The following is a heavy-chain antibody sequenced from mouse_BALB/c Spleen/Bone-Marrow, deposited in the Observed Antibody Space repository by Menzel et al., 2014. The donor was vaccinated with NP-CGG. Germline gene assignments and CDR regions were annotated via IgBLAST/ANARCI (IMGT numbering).Heavy chain of an antibody. CDR3: AREGAFYGNPFDF. V-gene: IGHV1-9*01. CDR2: ILPGSGST. Sequence: QVQLQQSGAEVMKSGASVKISCRATGYRFSSFWMEWIKQRPGHGLEWIGKILPGSGSTNYNEKFKGKATLSADTSSNTAYMQLSSLTSEDSAVYFCAREGAFYGNPFDFWGQGTTLTVSS. J-gene: IGHJ2*01. CDR1: GYRFSSFW. D-gene: IGHD2-10*01.